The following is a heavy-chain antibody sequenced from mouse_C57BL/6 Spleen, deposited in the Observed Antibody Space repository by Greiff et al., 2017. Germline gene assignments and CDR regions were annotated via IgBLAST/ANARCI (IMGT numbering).Heavy chain of an antibody. D-gene: IGHD4-1*01. Sequence: QVQLKQSGAELVKPGASVKLSCKASGYTFTEYTIHWVKQRSGQGLEWIGWFYPGSGSIKYNEKFKDKATLTADKSSSTVYMELSRLTSEDSAVYFCARHEDRNANWGFAYWGQGTLVTVSA. CDR3: ARHEDRNANWGFAY. V-gene: IGHV1-62-2*01. CDR1: GYTFTEYT. J-gene: IGHJ3*01. CDR2: FYPGSGSI.